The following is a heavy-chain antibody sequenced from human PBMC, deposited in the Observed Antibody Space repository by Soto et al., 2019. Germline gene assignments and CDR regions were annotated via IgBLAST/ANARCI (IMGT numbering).Heavy chain of an antibody. CDR3: ARGGYYYDSSGYYFIHDVFDY. J-gene: IGHJ4*02. D-gene: IGHD3-22*01. V-gene: IGHV1-69*02. Sequence: GASVKVSCKASGGTFSSYTISWVRQAPGQGLEWMGRIIPILGIANYAQKFQGRVTITADKSTSTAYMELSSLRSEDTAVYYCARGGYYYDSSGYYFIHDVFDYWGQGTLVTVSS. CDR1: GGTFSSYT. CDR2: IIPILGIA.